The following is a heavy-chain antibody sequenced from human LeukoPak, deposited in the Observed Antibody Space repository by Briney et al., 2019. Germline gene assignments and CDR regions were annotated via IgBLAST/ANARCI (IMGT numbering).Heavy chain of an antibody. D-gene: IGHD4-11*01. Sequence: GGSLRLPCAACGFTFSHYGMQGVRQTPGAGRVWVAVIWSDGSDKHYAQSVRSRFSTSTENPKKSLFIQKNTLRDENTPAYYSAKDAQRGFAYSNSLQNWGQGILVTVYS. CDR3: AKDAQRGFAYSNSLQN. V-gene: IGHV3-33*06. CDR2: IWSDGSDK. CDR1: GFTFSHYG. J-gene: IGHJ1*01.